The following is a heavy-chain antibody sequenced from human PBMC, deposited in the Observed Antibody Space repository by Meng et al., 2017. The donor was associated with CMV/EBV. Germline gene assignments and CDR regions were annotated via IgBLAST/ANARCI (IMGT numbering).Heavy chain of an antibody. Sequence: QVQLQQWGAGLLKPSETLSLTCAVYGGSFSGYYWSWIRQPPGKGLEWIGEISHSGSTNYNPSLKSRVTISVDTSKNQFSLKLSSVTAADTAVYYCARESMVRGEDWGQGTLVTVSS. V-gene: IGHV4-34*01. CDR3: ARESMVRGED. CDR2: ISHSGST. CDR1: GGSFSGYY. J-gene: IGHJ4*02. D-gene: IGHD3-10*01.